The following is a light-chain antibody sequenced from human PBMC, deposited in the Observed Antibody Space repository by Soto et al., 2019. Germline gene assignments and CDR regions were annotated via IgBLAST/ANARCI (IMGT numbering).Light chain of an antibody. CDR3: QQANRFPIT. V-gene: IGKV1-12*01. CDR1: QDISSW. J-gene: IGKJ5*01. CDR2: TTS. Sequence: DIQMTHSPSFVSASVGDRVTVTCRASQDISSWLAWYQQKPGKAPKLLIYTTSTLGSGVPSRLSGSRSGTDFTLTISGLQPEDFATYYCQQANRFPITFGQGTRREIK.